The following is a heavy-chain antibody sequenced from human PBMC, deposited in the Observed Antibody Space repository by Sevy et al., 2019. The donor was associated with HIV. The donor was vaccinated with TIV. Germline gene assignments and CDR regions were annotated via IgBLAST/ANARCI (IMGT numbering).Heavy chain of an antibody. J-gene: IGHJ3*02. V-gene: IGHV1-18*04. Sequence: GASVKVSCKASGYTFTSYGISWVRQAPGQGLEWMGWISAYNGNTNYAQKLQGRVTMTTDTSTSTAYMELRSLRSDDTAVYYCARSGAYYDSSGYRGAFDIWGQGTMVTVSS. CDR2: ISAYNGNT. D-gene: IGHD3-22*01. CDR3: ARSGAYYDSSGYRGAFDI. CDR1: GYTFTSYG.